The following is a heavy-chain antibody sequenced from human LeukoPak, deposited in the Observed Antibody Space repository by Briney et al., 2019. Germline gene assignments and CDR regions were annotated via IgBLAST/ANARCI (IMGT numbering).Heavy chain of an antibody. CDR2: INHSGGT. CDR1: GGSFSDYS. J-gene: IGHJ6*03. CDR3: ARVGYSYSINVWSRPGHGAYPTKYYYYMDV. Sequence: SETLSLTCAVYGGSFSDYSWTWIRQPPGKGLQWIGEINHSGGTNHNASLMSRVIVSVDTSKNQISLKVSSVTAADTAVYYCARVGYSYSINVWSRPGHGAYPTKYYYYMDVWGKGTTVTVSS. D-gene: IGHD5-18*01. V-gene: IGHV4-34*01.